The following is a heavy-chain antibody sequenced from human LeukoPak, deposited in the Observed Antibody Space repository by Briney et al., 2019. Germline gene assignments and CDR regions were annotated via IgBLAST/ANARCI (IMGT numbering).Heavy chain of an antibody. CDR2: IYSGGST. CDR1: GFTVSSNY. Sequence: PGGSLRLSCAAAGFTVSSNYMSWVRQAPGKGLEWVSVIYSGGSTYYADSVKGRFTISRDNSKNTLYLQMNSLRAEDTAVYYCARDTGGSVDSSGYHVWAQGTLVTVSS. V-gene: IGHV3-53*01. J-gene: IGHJ4*02. D-gene: IGHD3-22*01. CDR3: ARDTGGSVDSSGYHV.